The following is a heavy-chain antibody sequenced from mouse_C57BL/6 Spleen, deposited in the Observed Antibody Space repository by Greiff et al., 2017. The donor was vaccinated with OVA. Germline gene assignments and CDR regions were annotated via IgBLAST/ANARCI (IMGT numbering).Heavy chain of an antibody. V-gene: IGHV1-50*01. J-gene: IGHJ2*01. CDR3: ARGDYLDY. CDR2: IDPSDSYT. Sequence: VQLQQPGAELVKPGASVKLSCKASGYTFTSYWMQWVKQRPGQGLEWIGEIDPSDSYTNYNQKFKGKATLTVDTSSSTAYMQLSSLTSEDSAVYYCARGDYLDYWGQGTTRTVSS. CDR1: GYTFTSYW.